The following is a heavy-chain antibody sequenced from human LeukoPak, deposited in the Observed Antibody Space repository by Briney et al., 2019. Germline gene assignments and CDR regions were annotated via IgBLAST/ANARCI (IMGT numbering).Heavy chain of an antibody. CDR3: AKDGSASSGWYFDY. CDR1: GFTFSSYG. J-gene: IGHJ4*02. V-gene: IGHV3-30*18. D-gene: IGHD6-19*01. CDR2: ISYDGSNK. Sequence: GRSLRLSCAASGFTFSSYGMHWVRQAPGKGLEWVAVISYDGSNKYYADSVKGRFTISRDNSKNTLYLQMNSLRAEDTAVYYCAKDGSASSGWYFDYWGQGTLVTVSS.